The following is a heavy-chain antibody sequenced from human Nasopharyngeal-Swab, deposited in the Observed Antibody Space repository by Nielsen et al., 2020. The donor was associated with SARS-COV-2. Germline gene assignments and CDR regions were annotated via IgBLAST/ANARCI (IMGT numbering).Heavy chain of an antibody. J-gene: IGHJ5*02. CDR2: IYYSGST. CDR3: ASSPFRITIFGVVIGNWFDP. Sequence: RQAPGKGLEWIGSIYYSGSTYYNPSLKSRVTISVDTSKNQFSLKLSSVTAADTAVYYCASSPFRITIFGVVIGNWFDPWGQETLVTVSS. V-gene: IGHV4-39*01. D-gene: IGHD3-3*01.